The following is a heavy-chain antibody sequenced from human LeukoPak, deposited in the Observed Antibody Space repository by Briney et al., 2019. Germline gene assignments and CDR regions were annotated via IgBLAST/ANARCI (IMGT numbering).Heavy chain of an antibody. D-gene: IGHD3-10*01. V-gene: IGHV4-59*08. CDR3: ARVGGLDPADY. CDR2: IYYSGST. Sequence: PSETLSLTCTVSGGSISSYYWSWIRQPPGKGLEWIGYIYYSGSTNYNPSLKSRVTISVDTSKNQFSLKLSSVTAADTAVYYCARVGGLDPADYWGQGTLVTVSS. J-gene: IGHJ4*02. CDR1: GGSISSYY.